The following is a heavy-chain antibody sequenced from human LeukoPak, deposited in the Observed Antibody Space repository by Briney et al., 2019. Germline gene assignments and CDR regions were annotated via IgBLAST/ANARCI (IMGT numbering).Heavy chain of an antibody. D-gene: IGHD3-10*01. CDR2: ISTSGGGI. V-gene: IGHV3-48*03. J-gene: IGHJ4*02. CDR3: VRVHPGSGSQDLDY. CDR1: GFAFSSYE. Sequence: GGSLRLSCAASGFAFSSYEMNWVRQAPGKGLEWVSYISTSGGGIYSADSVKRRFTISRENDRNALYLQMNSLRVEDTAAYYCVRVHPGSGSQDLDYWGQGTLVTVSS.